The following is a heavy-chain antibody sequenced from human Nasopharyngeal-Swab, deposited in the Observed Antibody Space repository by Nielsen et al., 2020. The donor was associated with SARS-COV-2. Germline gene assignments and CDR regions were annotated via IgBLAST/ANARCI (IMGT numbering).Heavy chain of an antibody. CDR2: ISSSSSTI. J-gene: IGHJ6*02. CDR3: ATDTAMVISTAFYYYYGMDV. Sequence: GGSLRLSCAASGFTFSSYSMNWVRQAPGKGLEWVSYISSSSSTIYYADSVKGRFTISRENAKNSLYLQMNSLRDEDTAVYYCATDTAMVISTAFYYYYGMDVWGQGTTVTVSS. CDR1: GFTFSSYS. D-gene: IGHD5-18*01. V-gene: IGHV3-48*02.